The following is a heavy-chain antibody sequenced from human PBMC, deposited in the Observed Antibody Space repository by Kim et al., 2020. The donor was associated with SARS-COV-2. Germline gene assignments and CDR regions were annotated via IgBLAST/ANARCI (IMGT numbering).Heavy chain of an antibody. D-gene: IGHD3-10*01. V-gene: IGHV4-34*01. CDR3: ARGGMGSGTYFDY. J-gene: IGHJ4*02. Sequence: YNQSLKSRVTISVDTDKNQFSLKLSSVTAADTAVYYCARGGMGSGTYFDYWGQGTLVTVSS.